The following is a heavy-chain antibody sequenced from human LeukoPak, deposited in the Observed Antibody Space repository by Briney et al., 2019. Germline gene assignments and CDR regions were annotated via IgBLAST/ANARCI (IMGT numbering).Heavy chain of an antibody. V-gene: IGHV1-46*01. CDR1: GYTFTSNY. CDR3: ARDQEGFDY. CDR2: IYPRDGSR. Sequence: GASVKVSCKASGYTFTSNYIHWVRQAPGQGLEWMGMIYPRDGSRSYAQKFQGRVTVTRDTSTSTVHMELSGLRSEDTAVYYCARDQEGFDYWGQGTLVTVSS. J-gene: IGHJ4*02.